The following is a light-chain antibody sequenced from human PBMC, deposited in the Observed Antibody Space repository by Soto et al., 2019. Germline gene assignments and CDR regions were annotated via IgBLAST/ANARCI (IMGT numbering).Light chain of an antibody. J-gene: IGKJ1*01. CDR3: QQYGSSSWT. Sequence: EIMLTQSPGTLSLSPGKRATLSCRASQSISSSYLAWYQQRPGQAPRPLIYGASSRATGIPDRFSGSGSGAEFTLTISRLEPEDFAVYYCQQYGSSSWTFGQGTKVDI. CDR1: QSISSSY. V-gene: IGKV3-20*01. CDR2: GAS.